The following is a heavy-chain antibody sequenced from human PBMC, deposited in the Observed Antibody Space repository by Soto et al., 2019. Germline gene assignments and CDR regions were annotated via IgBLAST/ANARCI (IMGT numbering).Heavy chain of an antibody. Sequence: QIQLLQSGGEVKKPGASVKVSCKASGYTFRSYGIRWVRQAPGQGLEWVGWISAYNGDTHYAPKFQDRITLTKETSTDTGYMELRSLRLDDTAVYYCARDWSRYYDNSCLIWFYWGQGSLVTVSS. CDR3: ARDWSRYYDNSCLIWFY. CDR1: GYTFRSYG. CDR2: ISAYNGDT. D-gene: IGHD3-22*01. V-gene: IGHV1-18*04. J-gene: IGHJ4*02.